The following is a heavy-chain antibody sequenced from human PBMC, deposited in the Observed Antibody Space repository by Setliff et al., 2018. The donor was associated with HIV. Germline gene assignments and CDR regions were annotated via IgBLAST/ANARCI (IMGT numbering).Heavy chain of an antibody. V-gene: IGHV1-69*13. Sequence: GASVKVSCKASGGTFSSYTISWVRQAPGQGLEWMGGIMPLFGSTTFAQKFQGRVTITADESKDTVEMELSSLTSEDTAVYYCARDDHYYDMGSILSDWFFDVWDRGTLVTVS. CDR2: IMPLFGST. D-gene: IGHD3-22*01. CDR3: ARDDHYYDMGSILSDWFFDV. J-gene: IGHJ2*01. CDR1: GGTFSSYT.